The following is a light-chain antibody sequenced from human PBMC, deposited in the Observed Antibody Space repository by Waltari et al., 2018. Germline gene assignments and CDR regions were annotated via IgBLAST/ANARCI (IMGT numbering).Light chain of an antibody. CDR2: DVT. CDR3: CSYAGSYTWV. CDR1: PTALGSYNY. V-gene: IGLV2-11*01. Sequence: SALTQPRSVSGSPGQSVTISCPGTPTALGSYNYLSWYQQHPGKAPKLIILDVTKRPSGVPDRLSGSKSGNTASLTISGLRAEDEAEYYCCSYAGSYTWVFGGGTKLTVV. J-gene: IGLJ3*02.